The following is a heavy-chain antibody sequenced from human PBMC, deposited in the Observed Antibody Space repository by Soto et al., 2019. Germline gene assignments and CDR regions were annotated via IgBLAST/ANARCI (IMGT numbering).Heavy chain of an antibody. J-gene: IGHJ4*02. CDR2: ISGSGGST. CDR1: GFTFSSYV. V-gene: IGHV3-23*01. D-gene: IGHD3-10*01. Sequence: EVQLMDSGGGLVQPGGSLRLSCAVSGFTFSSYVMNWVRQAPGKGLEWVSTISGSGGSTYYADSVKGRFTISRDNSRNTLYLQMNSLRAEDTAVYYCTKTSSSGFADPFVYWGQGTLVIVSS. CDR3: TKTSSSGFADPFVY.